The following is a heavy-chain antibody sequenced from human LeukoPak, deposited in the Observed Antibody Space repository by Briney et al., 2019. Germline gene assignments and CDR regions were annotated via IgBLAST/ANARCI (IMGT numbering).Heavy chain of an antibody. CDR2: ISGSGGST. CDR1: GFTFSSYA. D-gene: IGHD3-9*01. CDR3: AKAPILYFDGYFDY. Sequence: GGSLRLSCAASGFTFSSYAMSWVRQAPGKGLEWVSAISGSGGSTYYTDSVKGRFTISRDNSKNTLYLQMNSLRAEDTAVYYCAKAPILYFDGYFDYWGQGTLVTVSS. V-gene: IGHV3-23*01. J-gene: IGHJ4*02.